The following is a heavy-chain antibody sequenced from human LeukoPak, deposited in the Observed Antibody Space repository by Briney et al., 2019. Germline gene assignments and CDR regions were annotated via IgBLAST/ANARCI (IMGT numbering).Heavy chain of an antibody. J-gene: IGHJ6*03. Sequence: PSETLSLTCTVSGGSISSYYWSWIRQPPGKGLEWIGYIYYSGSTNYNPSLKSRVTISVDTSKNQFSLKLSSVTAADTAVYYCARDSTVGATPYLPYYYYMDVWGKGTTVTVSS. CDR1: GGSISSYY. CDR2: IYYSGST. CDR3: ARDSTVGATPYLPYYYYMDV. V-gene: IGHV4-59*01. D-gene: IGHD1-26*01.